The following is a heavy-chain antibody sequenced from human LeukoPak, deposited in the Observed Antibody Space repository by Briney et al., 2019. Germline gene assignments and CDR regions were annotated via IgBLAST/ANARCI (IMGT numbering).Heavy chain of an antibody. Sequence: GGSLRLSCAASGFTVSSNYMSWVRQAPGKGLEWVSVIYSGGCTYYADSVKGRFTISRDNSKNTLYLQMNSLRAEDTAVYYCARGDYDSSGYYYVLDYWGQGTLVTVSS. J-gene: IGHJ4*02. CDR2: IYSGGCT. V-gene: IGHV3-66*01. CDR1: GFTVSSNY. D-gene: IGHD3-22*01. CDR3: ARGDYDSSGYYYVLDY.